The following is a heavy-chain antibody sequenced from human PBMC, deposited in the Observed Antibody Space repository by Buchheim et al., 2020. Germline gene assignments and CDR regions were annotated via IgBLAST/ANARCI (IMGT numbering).Heavy chain of an antibody. CDR1: GFTFSSYA. CDR2: IKQDGSEK. Sequence: EVQLLESGGGLVQPGGSLRLSCAASGFTFSSYAMSWVRQAPGKGLEWVANIKQDGSEKYYVDSVKGRFTISRDNAKNSLYLQMNSLRAEDTAVYYCASRLGSYYYYGMDVWGQGTT. D-gene: IGHD3-10*01. CDR3: ASRLGSYYYYGMDV. J-gene: IGHJ6*02. V-gene: IGHV3-7*01.